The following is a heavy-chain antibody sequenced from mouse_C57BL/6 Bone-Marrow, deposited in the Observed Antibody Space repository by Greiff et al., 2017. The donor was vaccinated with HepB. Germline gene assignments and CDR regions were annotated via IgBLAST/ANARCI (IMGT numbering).Heavy chain of an antibody. D-gene: IGHD2-4*01. CDR2: INPNNGGT. CDR1: GYTFTDYN. V-gene: IGHV1-18*01. CDR3: ARGRLRPWYFDV. J-gene: IGHJ1*03. Sequence: DVQLQQSGPELVKPGASVKIPCKASGYTFTDYNMDWVKQSHGKSLEWIGDINPNNGGTIYNQKFKGKATLTVDKSSSTAYMQLSSLTSEDSAVYYCARGRLRPWYFDVWGTGTTVTVSS.